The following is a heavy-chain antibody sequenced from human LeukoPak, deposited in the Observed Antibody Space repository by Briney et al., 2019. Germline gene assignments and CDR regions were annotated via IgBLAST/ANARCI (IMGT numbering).Heavy chain of an antibody. CDR1: GFTFSSYA. Sequence: GGSLRLSCAASGFTFSSYATHWVRQAPGKGLEWVAVISYDGSNKYYADSVKGRFTISRDNSKNTLYLQMNSLRAEDTAVYYCARDLRGVPGVYWGQGTLVTVSS. D-gene: IGHD3-10*01. CDR3: ARDLRGVPGVY. J-gene: IGHJ4*02. V-gene: IGHV3-30*04. CDR2: ISYDGSNK.